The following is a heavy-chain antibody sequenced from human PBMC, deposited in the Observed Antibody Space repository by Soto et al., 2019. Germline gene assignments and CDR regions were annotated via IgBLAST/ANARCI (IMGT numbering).Heavy chain of an antibody. CDR1: GSSISPFY. Sequence: SETLSLTCTFSGSSISPFYWSWIRQPPGKGLEWIGYIYYTGSTKYNPSLKSRVTLSLGTSRNQLSLKLNPVTAADTAVYYCARVGGYYGDYPNFDYWGPGTLVTVSS. D-gene: IGHD4-17*01. V-gene: IGHV4-59*01. CDR2: IYYTGST. CDR3: ARVGGYYGDYPNFDY. J-gene: IGHJ4*02.